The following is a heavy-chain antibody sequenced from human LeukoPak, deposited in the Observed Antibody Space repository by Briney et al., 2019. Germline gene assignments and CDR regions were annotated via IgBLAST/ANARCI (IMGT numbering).Heavy chain of an antibody. V-gene: IGHV3-74*01. D-gene: IGHD3-22*01. J-gene: IGHJ3*02. Sequence: GRSLRLSCAASGFTFSSYGMHWVRQAPGKGLVWVSRINSDVSSTSYADSVKGRFTISRDNAKNTLYLQMNSLRAEDTAVYYCARGYDSSGYYYADAFDIWGQGTTVTVSS. CDR2: INSDVSST. CDR3: ARGYDSSGYYYADAFDI. CDR1: GFTFSSYG.